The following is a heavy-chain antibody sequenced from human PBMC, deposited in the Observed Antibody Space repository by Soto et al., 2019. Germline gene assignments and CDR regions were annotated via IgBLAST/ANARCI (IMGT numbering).Heavy chain of an antibody. J-gene: IGHJ4*02. CDR3: ARGPRVNNCNFDY. V-gene: IGHV4-31*03. CDR2: IYYSGST. D-gene: IGHD1-20*01. Sequence: SETLSLTCTVSGGSISSGGYYWSWIRQHPGKGLEWIGYIYYSGSTYYNPSLKSRVTISVDTSKNQFSLKLSSVTAADTAVYYCARGPRVNNCNFDYWGQGTLVTVSA. CDR1: GGSISSGGYY.